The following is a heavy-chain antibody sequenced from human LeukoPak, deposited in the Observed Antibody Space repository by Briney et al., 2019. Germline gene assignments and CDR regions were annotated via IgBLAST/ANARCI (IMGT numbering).Heavy chain of an antibody. CDR1: GFTFSSYA. J-gene: IGHJ4*02. CDR2: IGGSGSST. D-gene: IGHD3-10*01. V-gene: IGHV3-23*01. CDR3: AKEVPGSFDY. Sequence: GGSLRLSCAASGFTFSSYAMNWVRQAPGKGLDWVSAIGGSGSSTYYADSVKSRFTISRDNSKNTLYLQMNSLRAEDTAVYYCAKEVPGSFDYWGQGTLVTVSS.